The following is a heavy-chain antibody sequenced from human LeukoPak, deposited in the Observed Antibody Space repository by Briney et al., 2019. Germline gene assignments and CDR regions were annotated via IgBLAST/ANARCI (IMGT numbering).Heavy chain of an antibody. CDR1: GFTFSSYG. D-gene: IGHD4-17*01. V-gene: IGHV3-30*02. CDR3: AKDYGAAVTTYFDY. CDR2: IRYDGSNK. J-gene: IGHJ4*02. Sequence: GGSLRLSCAASGFTFSSYGMHWVRQAPGKGLEWVAFIRYDGSNKYYADSVKGRFTISRDNSKNTLYLQMNSLRAEDTAVYYCAKDYGAAVTTYFDYWGRGTLVTVSS.